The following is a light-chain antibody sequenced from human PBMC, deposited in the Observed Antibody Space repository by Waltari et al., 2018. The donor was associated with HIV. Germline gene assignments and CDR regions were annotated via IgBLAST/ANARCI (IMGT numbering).Light chain of an antibody. J-gene: IGKJ1*01. CDR2: GAS. CDR1: QTVGAN. V-gene: IGKV3-15*01. Sequence: ETLMTQSPATVSASPGEGVTLSGRASQTVGANVAGYKQKLGQAPRLLIFGASTRATAIPDRLSGSGSGTDFTLTINSLQSEDFAVYYCQQYNRWPWTFGQGTRVEV. CDR3: QQYNRWPWT.